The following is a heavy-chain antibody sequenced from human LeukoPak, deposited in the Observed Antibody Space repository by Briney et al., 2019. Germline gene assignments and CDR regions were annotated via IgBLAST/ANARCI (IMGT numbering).Heavy chain of an antibody. Sequence: SETLSLTCTVSGYSISSGYYWGWIRQPPGKGLEWIGSIYHSGSTYYNPSLKSRVTISVDTSKNQFSLKLSSVTAADTAVYYCARVSPWGPQRFDYWGQGTLVTVSS. D-gene: IGHD3-16*01. V-gene: IGHV4-38-2*02. J-gene: IGHJ4*02. CDR2: IYHSGST. CDR3: ARVSPWGPQRFDY. CDR1: GYSISSGYY.